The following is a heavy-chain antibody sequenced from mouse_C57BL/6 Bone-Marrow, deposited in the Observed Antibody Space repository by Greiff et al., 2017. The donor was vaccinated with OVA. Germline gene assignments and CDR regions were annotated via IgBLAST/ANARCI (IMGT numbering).Heavy chain of an antibody. CDR1: GYSITSGYY. V-gene: IGHV3-6*01. CDR2: ISYDGSN. Sequence: VQLQQSGPGLVKPSQSLSLTCSVTGYSITSGYYWNWIRQFPGNKLEWMGYISYDGSNNYNPSLKNRISITRDTSKNQFFLKLNSVTTEDTATYYCARGAYYDYDWFAYWGQGTLVTVSA. CDR3: ARGAYYDYDWFAY. J-gene: IGHJ3*01. D-gene: IGHD2-4*01.